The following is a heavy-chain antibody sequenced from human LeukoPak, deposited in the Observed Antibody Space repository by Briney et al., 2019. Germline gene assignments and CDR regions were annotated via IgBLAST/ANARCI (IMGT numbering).Heavy chain of an antibody. V-gene: IGHV3-23*01. CDR3: AKDRTDESYYDSSGYEY. D-gene: IGHD3-22*01. CDR2: TSGSGGST. CDR1: GFTFSSYA. Sequence: GGSLRLSCAASGFTFSSYAMSWVRQAPGKGLEWVSATSGSGGSTYYADSVKGRFTISRDISKNTLYLQMNSLRAEDTAVYYCAKDRTDESYYDSSGYEYWGQGTLVTVSS. J-gene: IGHJ4*02.